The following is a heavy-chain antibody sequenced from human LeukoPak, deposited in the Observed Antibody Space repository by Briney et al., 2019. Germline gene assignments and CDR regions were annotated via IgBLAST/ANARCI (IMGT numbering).Heavy chain of an antibody. CDR3: AKFAGCGSTSCYGYYYYMDV. Sequence: GGSLRLSCAASGFTFSNYAMSWVRQAPGKGLEWVSGISGSGGSTYYADSVKGRFTISRDNSKNTLYLQMNSLRVEDTAVYYCAKFAGCGSTSCYGYYYYMDVWGKGTTVTVSS. V-gene: IGHV3-23*01. J-gene: IGHJ6*03. CDR2: ISGSGGST. D-gene: IGHD2-2*01. CDR1: GFTFSNYA.